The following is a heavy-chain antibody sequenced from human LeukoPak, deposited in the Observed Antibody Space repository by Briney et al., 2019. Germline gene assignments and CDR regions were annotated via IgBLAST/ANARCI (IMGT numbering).Heavy chain of an antibody. CDR1: GFTFSGYG. V-gene: IGHV3-15*01. J-gene: IGHJ2*01. Sequence: GGSLRLSCAASGFTFSGYGMSWVRQAPGKGPEWVGRIKSQSDGGTTDYAAPVKGRFSISRDDSKNSLFLQMNSLKTEDTAVYYCSYGANFYFDLWGRGTLVTVSS. D-gene: IGHD4/OR15-4a*01. CDR2: IKSQSDGGTT. CDR3: SYGANFYFDL.